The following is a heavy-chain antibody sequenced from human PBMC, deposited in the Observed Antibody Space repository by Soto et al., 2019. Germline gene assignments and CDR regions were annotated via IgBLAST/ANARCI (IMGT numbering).Heavy chain of an antibody. Sequence: GSLRLSCAASGFTFSSHWMHWVRQAPGKGLVWVSRINGDESTTRYADSVKGRFTISRDNAKNTLYLQMNSLRAEDTAVYYCARESDQQLVSWGQGILVTVS. V-gene: IGHV3-74*01. D-gene: IGHD6-13*01. CDR1: GFTFSSHW. CDR2: INGDESTT. J-gene: IGHJ5*02. CDR3: ARESDQQLVS.